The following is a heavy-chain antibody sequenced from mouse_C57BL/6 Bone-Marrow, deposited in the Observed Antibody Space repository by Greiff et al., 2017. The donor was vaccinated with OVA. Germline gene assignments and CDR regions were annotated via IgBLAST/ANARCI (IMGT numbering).Heavy chain of an antibody. D-gene: IGHD1-1*01. CDR1: GYTFTDYY. CDR3: ASSYYYGSSHWYFDV. V-gene: IGHV1-75*01. J-gene: IGHJ1*03. CDR2: IFPGSGST. Sequence: QVQLQQSGPELVKPGASVKISCKASGYTFTDYYINWVKQRPGQGLEWIGWIFPGSGSTYYNEKFKGKATLTVDKSSSTAYMLLSSLTSEDSAVYFCASSYYYGSSHWYFDVWGTGTTVTVSS.